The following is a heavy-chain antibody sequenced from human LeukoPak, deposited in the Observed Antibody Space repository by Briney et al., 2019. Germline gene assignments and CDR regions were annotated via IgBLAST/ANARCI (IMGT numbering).Heavy chain of an antibody. J-gene: IGHJ4*02. CDR3: ARAFATYYYDSSGHTAGY. CDR2: ISFDGSDK. Sequence: GGSLRLSCAASGFTFSIYAMHWVRQAPGKGLEWVAVISFDGSDKYYADSVKGRFTISRDNSKNTLYLQMNSLRAEDTAVYYCARAFATYYYDSSGHTAGYWGQGTLVTVSS. CDR1: GFTFSIYA. D-gene: IGHD3-22*01. V-gene: IGHV3-30*04.